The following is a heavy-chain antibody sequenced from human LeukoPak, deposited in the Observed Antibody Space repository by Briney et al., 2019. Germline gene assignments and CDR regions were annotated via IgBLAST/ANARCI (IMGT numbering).Heavy chain of an antibody. D-gene: IGHD6-13*01. CDR2: ISSSSSYI. CDR1: GFSFSSYG. J-gene: IGHJ5*02. CDR3: ARESSSGWYKGDWFDP. Sequence: GGSLRLSCAASGFSFSSYGMHWVRQAPGKGLEWVSSISSSSSYIYYADSVKGRFTISRDNAKNSLYLQMNSLRAEDTAVYYCARESSSGWYKGDWFDPWGQGTLVTVSS. V-gene: IGHV3-21*01.